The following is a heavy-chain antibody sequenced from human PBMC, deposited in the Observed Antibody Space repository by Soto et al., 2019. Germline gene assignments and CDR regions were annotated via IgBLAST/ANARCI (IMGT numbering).Heavy chain of an antibody. CDR1: GDFFSSYY. Sequence: QVQLQESGPGLVKPSETLSLTCTVSGDFFSSYYWSWIRQPAGKGLGWVGRIYTSGSTNYNPSLKSRVTMSVDTSKNQFSLNLTSVTAADTAVYYCAREVAEAARSLDYWGQGTLVTVSA. CDR2: IYTSGST. CDR3: AREVAEAARSLDY. V-gene: IGHV4-4*07. D-gene: IGHD6-6*01. J-gene: IGHJ4*02.